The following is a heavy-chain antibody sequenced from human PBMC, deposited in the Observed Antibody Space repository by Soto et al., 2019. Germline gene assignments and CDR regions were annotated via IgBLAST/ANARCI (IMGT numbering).Heavy chain of an antibody. CDR2: INPSGGST. CDR3: ARDRARNLKSRDFTSGGSLCYIDV. CDR1: GYTFTSYY. V-gene: IGHV1-46*03. J-gene: IGHJ6*03. Sequence: ASVKVSCKASGYTFTSYYMHWVRQAPGQGLEWMGIINPSGGSTSYAQKFQGRVTMTRDTSTSTVYMELSSLRSEDTAVYYCARDRARNLKSRDFTSGGSLCYIDVWGKGTTVTSP. D-gene: IGHD2-15*01.